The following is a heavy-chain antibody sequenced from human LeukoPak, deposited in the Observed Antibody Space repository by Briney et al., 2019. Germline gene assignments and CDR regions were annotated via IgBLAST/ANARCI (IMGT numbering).Heavy chain of an antibody. CDR1: GYTFTSYG. CDR3: ARVYDSSGYYYGADASDI. V-gene: IGHV1-18*01. CDR2: ISAYNGNT. D-gene: IGHD3-22*01. J-gene: IGHJ3*02. Sequence: ASVKVSCKASGYTFTSYGVSWVRQAPGQGLEWMGWISAYNGNTNYAQKLQGRVTMTTDTSTSTAYMELRSLRSDDTAVYYCARVYDSSGYYYGADASDIWGQGTMVTASS.